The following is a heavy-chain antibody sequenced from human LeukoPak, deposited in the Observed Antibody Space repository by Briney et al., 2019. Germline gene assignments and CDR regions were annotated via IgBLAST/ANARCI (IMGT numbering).Heavy chain of an antibody. J-gene: IGHJ4*02. D-gene: IGHD5-12*01. Sequence: SETLSLTCTVSGGSISGYYWSWIRQPPGKGLEWIGYIYNSGSTNYNPSLKSRVTISLDTSRNQFSLRLSSVIAADTAVYYCARADIVATMSPDYWGQGTLVTVSS. CDR2: IYNSGST. CDR1: GGSISGYY. CDR3: ARADIVATMSPDY. V-gene: IGHV4-59*01.